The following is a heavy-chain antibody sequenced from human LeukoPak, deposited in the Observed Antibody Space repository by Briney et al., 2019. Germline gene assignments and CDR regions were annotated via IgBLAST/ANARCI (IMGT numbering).Heavy chain of an antibody. D-gene: IGHD2-15*01. CDR2: ISGSGGST. Sequence: GGSLRLSCAASGFTFSSYAMSWVRQAPGKGLEXXXXISGSGGSTYYADSVKGRFTISRDNSKNTLYLQMNSLRAEDTAVYYCAKPTWIAATPGLTDYWGQGTLVAVSP. J-gene: IGHJ4*02. CDR3: AKPTWIAATPGLTDY. V-gene: IGHV3-23*01. CDR1: GFTFSSYA.